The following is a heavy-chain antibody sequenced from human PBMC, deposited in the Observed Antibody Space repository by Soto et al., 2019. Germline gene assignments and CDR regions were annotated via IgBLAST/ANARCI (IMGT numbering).Heavy chain of an antibody. CDR1: GGTFSSYA. V-gene: IGHV1-69*01. D-gene: IGHD6-19*01. Sequence: QVQLVQSGAEVKKPGSSVKVSCKASGGTFSSYAISWVRQAPGQGLEWMGGIIPIFGTANYAQKFQGRVTITADESTSTAYMELSSLRSEDTAVYYCARDRRMYSSGWPMTGFDYWGKGTLVTVSA. CDR2: IIPIFGTA. J-gene: IGHJ4*02. CDR3: ARDRRMYSSGWPMTGFDY.